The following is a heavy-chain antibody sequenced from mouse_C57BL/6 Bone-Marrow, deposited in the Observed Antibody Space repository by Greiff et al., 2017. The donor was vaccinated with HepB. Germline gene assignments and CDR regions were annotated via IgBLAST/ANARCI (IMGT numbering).Heavy chain of an antibody. D-gene: IGHD1-1*01. CDR2: IYPGGGYT. CDR1: GYTFTNYW. Sequence: QVQLKESGAELVRPGTSVKMSCKASGYTFTNYWIGWAKQRPGHGLEWIGDIYPGGGYTNYNEKFKGKATLTADKSSSTAYMQFSSLTSEDSAIYYCARGGYGSSYGYFDVWGTGTTVTVSS. J-gene: IGHJ1*03. V-gene: IGHV1-63*01. CDR3: ARGGYGSSYGYFDV.